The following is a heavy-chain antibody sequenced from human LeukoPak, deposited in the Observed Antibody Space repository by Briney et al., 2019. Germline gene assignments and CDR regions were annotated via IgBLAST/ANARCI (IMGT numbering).Heavy chain of an antibody. CDR3: ARADYGDYVDY. J-gene: IGHJ4*02. Sequence: SETLSLTCKVSGGSISSFYWSWIRQPPGKGLEWIGCVYYSGTTNYNPSLKSRVTISGDTSKNQFSLKLSSVTAADTAVYYCARADYGDYVDYWGQGTLVTVSS. CDR1: GGSISSFY. D-gene: IGHD4-17*01. V-gene: IGHV4-59*08. CDR2: VYYSGTT.